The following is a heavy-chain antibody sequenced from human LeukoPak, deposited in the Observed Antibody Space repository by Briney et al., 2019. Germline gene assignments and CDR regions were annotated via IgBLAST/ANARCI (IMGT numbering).Heavy chain of an antibody. J-gene: IGHJ4*02. CDR2: ISGSGGST. Sequence: GGSLRLSCAASGFTFSSYAMSWVRQAPGKGLEWVSAISGSGGSTYYADSVKGRFTISRDNSKNTLYLQMNNLRVEDTAVYYCARTEGYCSGGNCYARYFDYWGQGTLVTVPS. D-gene: IGHD2-15*01. CDR1: GFTFSSYA. CDR3: ARTEGYCSGGNCYARYFDY. V-gene: IGHV3-23*01.